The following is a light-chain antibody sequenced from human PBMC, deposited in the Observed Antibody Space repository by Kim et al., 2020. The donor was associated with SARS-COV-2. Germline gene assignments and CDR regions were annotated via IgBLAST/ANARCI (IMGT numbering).Light chain of an antibody. Sequence: SPGERATLSCRASQSVSSNYLAWYQQKPGQAPRLLIYGASSRATGIPDRFSGSGSGTDFTLTITRLEPEDFAVYHCQQYSSSPATFGQGTKVDIK. CDR2: GAS. J-gene: IGKJ1*01. V-gene: IGKV3-20*01. CDR3: QQYSSSPAT. CDR1: QSVSSNY.